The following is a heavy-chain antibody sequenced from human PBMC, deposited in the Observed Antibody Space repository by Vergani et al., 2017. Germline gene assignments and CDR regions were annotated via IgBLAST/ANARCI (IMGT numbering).Heavy chain of an antibody. Sequence: QVQLVESGGGLVKPGGSLRLSCAASGFTFSDYYMSWIRQAPGKGLEWVSYISSSSSYTNYADSVKGRFTISRDNAKNTLYLQMNSLRAEDTAVYYCAKVGGYCSSTSCAPPGWFDPWGQGTLVTVSS. CDR3: AKVGGYCSSTSCAPPGWFDP. D-gene: IGHD2-2*03. CDR2: ISSSSSYT. J-gene: IGHJ5*02. V-gene: IGHV3-11*05. CDR1: GFTFSDYY.